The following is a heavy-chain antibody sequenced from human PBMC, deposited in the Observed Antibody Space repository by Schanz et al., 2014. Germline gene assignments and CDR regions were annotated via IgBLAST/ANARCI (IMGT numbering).Heavy chain of an antibody. D-gene: IGHD2-8*02. CDR1: GFTFTGHW. Sequence: DVQLVESGGGLVQPGGSLRLSCAASGFTFTGHWMSWVRQAPGKGLEWVANIKEDGSKKYYVDSVRGRFTISRDNAKNSLYLQLNSLTAEDTAVYHCARDSRYCTGVDCKGDAFDLWGQGTLDTVSS. CDR3: ARDSRYCTGVDCKGDAFDL. CDR2: IKEDGSKK. V-gene: IGHV3-7*01. J-gene: IGHJ3*01.